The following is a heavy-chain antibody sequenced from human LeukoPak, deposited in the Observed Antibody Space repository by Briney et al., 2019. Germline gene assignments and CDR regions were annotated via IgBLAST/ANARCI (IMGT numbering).Heavy chain of an antibody. D-gene: IGHD3-10*01. CDR2: IKQDGSEK. V-gene: IGHV3-7*01. J-gene: IGHJ3*02. CDR3: ARVRITMVRGVICPRYFDI. Sequence: PGGSLRLSCAASGFTFSSYWMSWVRQAPGKGLEWVANIKQDGSEKYYVDSEKGRFTISRDNAKNSLYLQMNSLRAEDTAVYYCARVRITMVRGVICPRYFDIWGQGTMVTVSS. CDR1: GFTFSSYW.